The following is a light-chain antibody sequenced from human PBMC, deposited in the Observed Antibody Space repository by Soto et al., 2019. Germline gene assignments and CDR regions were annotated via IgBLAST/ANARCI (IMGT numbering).Light chain of an antibody. J-gene: IGKJ3*01. CDR2: DAS. CDR3: QQRSKG. Sequence: EIVLTQSPATLSLSPGERATLSCRASQSVSSYLAWYQQKPGQAPRLLIYDASNSATGIPARFSGSGSGTDFTLTISSLEPEDFAVYYCQQRSKGFGPGTKVDIK. V-gene: IGKV3-11*01. CDR1: QSVSSY.